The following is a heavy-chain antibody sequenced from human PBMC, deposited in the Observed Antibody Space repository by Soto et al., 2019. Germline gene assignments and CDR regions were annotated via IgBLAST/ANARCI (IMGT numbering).Heavy chain of an antibody. Sequence: QVQLQESGPGLVKPSQTLSLTCTVSGGSIKNSGYYWSWIRQHPEKGLEWIGYISYSGSTDYAASLKSRVTMTVDTCKNQFSLNLTSVTAADTAVYYCGRDAVTKRDFYYYGMDVWGRGTTVTVSS. V-gene: IGHV4-31*03. CDR1: GGSIKNSGYY. CDR3: GRDAVTKRDFYYYGMDV. D-gene: IGHD4-4*01. J-gene: IGHJ6*02. CDR2: ISYSGST.